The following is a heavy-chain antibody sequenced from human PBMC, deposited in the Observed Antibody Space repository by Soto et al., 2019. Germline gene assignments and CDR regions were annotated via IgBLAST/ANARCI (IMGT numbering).Heavy chain of an antibody. CDR2: IIPIFGTT. J-gene: IGHJ4*02. CDR1: GDIFSGYS. V-gene: IGHV1-69*14. CDR3: ARDLGSGYDPGDY. D-gene: IGHD5-12*01. Sequence: QVQLVQSGAEVKKPGSSVKVSCKTSGDIFSGYSISWVRQAPGQGLEWMGGIIPIFGTTNYAQRFHGRVTITADKYTSTVYTELYSLKSEDTAAYYCARDLGSGYDPGDYWGQGTLVTVSS.